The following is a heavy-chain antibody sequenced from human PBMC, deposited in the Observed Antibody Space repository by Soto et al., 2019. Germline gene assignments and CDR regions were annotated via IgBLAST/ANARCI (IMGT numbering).Heavy chain of an antibody. Sequence: GGSLRLPFAPSPFTFKDSAMYWLLQPSAKSNKRASGRRWSSGSIGYADSVKGRFTISRDNAKNSLYLQMNSPRAEDTALYYCAKDKYSSSSPAFDYWGQGTLVTVSS. CDR1: PFTFKDSA. V-gene: IGHV3-9*01. D-gene: IGHD6-6*01. CDR3: AKDKYSSSSPAFDY. CDR2: RRWSSGSI. J-gene: IGHJ4*02.